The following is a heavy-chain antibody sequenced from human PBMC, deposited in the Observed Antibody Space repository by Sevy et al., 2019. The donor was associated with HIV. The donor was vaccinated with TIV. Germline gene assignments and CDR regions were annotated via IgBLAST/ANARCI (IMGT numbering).Heavy chain of an antibody. CDR1: GFTFRNYG. J-gene: IGHJ4*02. Sequence: ASVKVSYKTSGFTFRNYGITWVRQAPGQRLEWMGWISVNNGNTNYAQNLQGRVTMTTDTSTTTAYMELRSLRSDDTAVYFCARDPSKQCLDYWGQGTLVTVSS. D-gene: IGHD6-19*01. CDR2: ISVNNGNT. V-gene: IGHV1-18*01. CDR3: ARDPSKQCLDY.